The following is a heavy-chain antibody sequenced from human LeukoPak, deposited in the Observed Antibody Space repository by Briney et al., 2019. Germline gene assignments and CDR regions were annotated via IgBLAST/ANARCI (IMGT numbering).Heavy chain of an antibody. J-gene: IGHJ5*02. CDR2: IIPIFGTP. Sequence: SVKVSCNASGDSFSSYAISWVRQAPGQGLEWMGGIIPIFGTPNYAQKFQGRVTITADESTSTAYMELSSLRSEDTAVYYCARDRSYCSGGSCYNWFDPWGQGTLVTVSS. D-gene: IGHD2-15*01. CDR1: GDSFSSYA. CDR3: ARDRSYCSGGSCYNWFDP. V-gene: IGHV1-69*01.